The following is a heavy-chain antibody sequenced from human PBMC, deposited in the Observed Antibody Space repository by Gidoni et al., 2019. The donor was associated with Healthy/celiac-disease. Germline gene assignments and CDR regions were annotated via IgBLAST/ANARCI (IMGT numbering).Heavy chain of an antibody. CDR1: GGSISSGSYY. CDR3: ARARGDSSSSWFDP. D-gene: IGHD6-6*01. J-gene: IGHJ5*02. Sequence: QVQLQESGPGLVKPSQTLSLTCPVSGGSISSGSYYWSWIRQPAGKGLEWIGRIYTSGSTNYNPSLKSRVTISVDTSKNQFSLKLSSVTAADTAVYYCARARGDSSSSWFDPWGQGTLVTVSS. CDR2: IYTSGST. V-gene: IGHV4-61*02.